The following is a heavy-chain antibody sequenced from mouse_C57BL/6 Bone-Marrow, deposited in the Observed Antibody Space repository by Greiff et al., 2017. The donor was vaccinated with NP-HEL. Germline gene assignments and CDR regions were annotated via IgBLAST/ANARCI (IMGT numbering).Heavy chain of an antibody. V-gene: IGHV1-39*01. J-gene: IGHJ3*01. CDR1: GYSFTDYN. D-gene: IGHD1-1*01. CDR3: ARGGNYGSPWFAY. Sequence: EVKLVESGPELVKPGASVKISCKASGYSFTDYNMNWVKQSNGKSLEWIGVINPNYGTTSYNQKFKGKATLTVDQSSSTAYMQLNSLTSEDSAVYYCARGGNYGSPWFAYWGQGTLVTVSA. CDR2: INPNYGTT.